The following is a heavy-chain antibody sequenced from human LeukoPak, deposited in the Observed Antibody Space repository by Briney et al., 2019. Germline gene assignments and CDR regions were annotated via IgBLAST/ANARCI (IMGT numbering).Heavy chain of an antibody. D-gene: IGHD2-2*01. CDR3: ANREYHLPALY. V-gene: IGHV3-53*05. CDR2: IYSGGST. CDR1: GFTVSSNY. J-gene: IGHJ4*02. Sequence: PGGSLRLSCAASGFTVSSNYMSWVRQAPGKGLEWVSVIYSGGSTYYADSVKGRFTISRDNSKNTLYLQMNSLRAEDTAVYYCANREYHLPALYWGQGTLVTVSS.